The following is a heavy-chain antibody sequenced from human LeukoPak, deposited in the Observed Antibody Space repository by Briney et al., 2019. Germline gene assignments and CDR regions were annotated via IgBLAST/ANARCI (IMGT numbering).Heavy chain of an antibody. CDR2: IYHGGST. J-gene: IGHJ4*02. CDR1: GGSISSGGYS. Sequence: SQTLSLTCAVSGGSISSGGYSWSWIRQPPGKGLEWIGYIYHGGSTYYNPSLKSRVTISVDRSKNQFSLKLSSVTAADTAVYYCARAVEGIVATISYFDYWGQGTLVTVSS. V-gene: IGHV4-30-2*01. CDR3: ARAVEGIVATISYFDY. D-gene: IGHD5-12*01.